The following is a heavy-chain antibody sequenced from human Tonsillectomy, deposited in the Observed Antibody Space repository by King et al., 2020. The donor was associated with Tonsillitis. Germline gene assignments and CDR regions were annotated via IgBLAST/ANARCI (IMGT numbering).Heavy chain of an antibody. V-gene: IGHV3-21*01. CDR2: ISSSSTYI. CDR1: GFTFSSYR. Sequence: VQLVESGGGLVKPGGSLRLSCAASGFTFSSYRMNWVRQAPGKGLEWVSSISSSSTYIYYADSVKGRFTIPRDNAKSSLYLQMNSLRAEDTAVYYCARDPYYYDSTDGDYWGQGPLVTVSS. CDR3: ARDPYYYDSTDGDY. J-gene: IGHJ4*02. D-gene: IGHD3-22*01.